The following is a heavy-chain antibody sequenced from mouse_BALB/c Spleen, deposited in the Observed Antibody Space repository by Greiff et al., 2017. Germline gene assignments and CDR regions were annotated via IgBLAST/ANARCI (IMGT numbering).Heavy chain of an antibody. J-gene: IGHJ4*01. CDR2: IDPANGNT. D-gene: IGHD2-3*01. CDR3: ARDDGYYPYAMDY. Sequence: EVKLMESGAELVKPGASVKLSCTASGFNIKDTYMHWVKQRPEQGLEWIGRIDPANGNTKYDPKFQGKATITADTSSNTAYLQLSSLTSEDTAVYYCARDDGYYPYAMDYWGQGTSVTVSS. CDR1: GFNIKDTY. V-gene: IGHV14-3*02.